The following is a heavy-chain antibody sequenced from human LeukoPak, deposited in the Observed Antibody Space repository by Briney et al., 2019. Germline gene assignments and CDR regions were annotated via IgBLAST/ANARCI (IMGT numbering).Heavy chain of an antibody. CDR3: AKHDTLFGAAHYYMDV. CDR2: IYISGNT. V-gene: IGHV4-4*09. Sequence: SETLSLTCTVSGGSISTYYWSWIRQPPGKGLEWIGYIYISGNTNYNPSLKSQVTISLDTSKNHFSLNLTSVTAADTAVYYCAKHDTLFGAAHYYMDVWGKGTTVTVSS. D-gene: IGHD3-3*01. CDR1: GGSISTYY. J-gene: IGHJ6*03.